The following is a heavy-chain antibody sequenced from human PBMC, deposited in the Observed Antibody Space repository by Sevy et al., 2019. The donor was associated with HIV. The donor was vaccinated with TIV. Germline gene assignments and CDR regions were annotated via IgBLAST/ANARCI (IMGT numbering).Heavy chain of an antibody. CDR3: AKADSSGYYYLDY. Sequence: GGSLRLSCAASGFTFSSYGMHWVRQAPGKGLEWVAVISYDGSNKYYADSVKGRFTISRDNSKNTLYLQMNSLRAGDTAVYYCAKADSSGYYYLDYWGQGTLVTVSS. D-gene: IGHD3-22*01. V-gene: IGHV3-30*18. CDR1: GFTFSSYG. J-gene: IGHJ4*02. CDR2: ISYDGSNK.